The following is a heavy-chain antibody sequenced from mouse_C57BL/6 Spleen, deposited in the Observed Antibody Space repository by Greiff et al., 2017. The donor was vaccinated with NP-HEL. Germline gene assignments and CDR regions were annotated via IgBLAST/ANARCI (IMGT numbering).Heavy chain of an antibody. CDR1: GFTFSNYW. V-gene: IGHV6-3*01. CDR2: IRLKSDNYAT. CDR3: TGLGGLRRYFDV. J-gene: IGHJ1*03. D-gene: IGHD2-4*01. Sequence: DVKLQESGGGLVQPGGSMKLSCVASGFTFSNYWMNWVRQSPEKGLEWVAQIRLKSDNYATHYAESVKGRFTISRDDSKSSVYLQMNNLRAEDTGIYYCTGLGGLRRYFDVWGTGTTVTVSS.